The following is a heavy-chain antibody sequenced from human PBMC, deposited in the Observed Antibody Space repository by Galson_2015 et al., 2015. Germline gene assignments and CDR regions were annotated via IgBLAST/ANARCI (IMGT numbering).Heavy chain of an antibody. V-gene: IGHV1-18*01. Sequence: QSGAEVKKPGASVKVSCTASGYTFTSYGISWVRQAPGQRLEWMGWISAYNGNTNYAQKLQGRVTMTTDTSTSTAYMELRSLRSDDTAVYYCARAWCGFELEWWFDPWGQGTLVTVSS. CDR2: ISAYNGNT. J-gene: IGHJ5*02. CDR1: GYTFTSYG. CDR3: ARAWCGFELEWWFDP. D-gene: IGHD1-1*01.